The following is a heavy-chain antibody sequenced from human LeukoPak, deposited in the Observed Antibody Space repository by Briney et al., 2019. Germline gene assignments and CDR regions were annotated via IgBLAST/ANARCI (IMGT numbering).Heavy chain of an antibody. Sequence: PSGTLSLTCAVSGGSISSDNWWSWVRQSSGEGLEWIGEIYRSGSTNYNPSLQSRVTISLDTPKNQFSLKLSSLTAADTAVYYCARGPTYSSGWYLNYWGQGTLVTVSS. D-gene: IGHD6-19*01. V-gene: IGHV4-4*02. CDR2: IYRSGST. CDR1: GGSISSDNW. J-gene: IGHJ4*02. CDR3: ARGPTYSSGWYLNY.